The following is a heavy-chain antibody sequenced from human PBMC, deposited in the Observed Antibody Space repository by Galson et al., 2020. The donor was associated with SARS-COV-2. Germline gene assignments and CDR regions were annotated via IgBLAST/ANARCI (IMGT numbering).Heavy chain of an antibody. J-gene: IGHJ6*02. Sequence: GGSLRLSCAASGFTFSSYAMHWVRQAPGKGLEWVAVISYDGSNKYYADSVKGRFTISRDNSENTLYLQMNSLRAEDTAVYYCARDDFLYYYYGMDVWGQGTTVTVSS. CDR1: GFTFSSYA. CDR3: ARDDFLYYYYGMDV. D-gene: IGHD2-21*02. CDR2: ISYDGSNK. V-gene: IGHV3-30-3*01.